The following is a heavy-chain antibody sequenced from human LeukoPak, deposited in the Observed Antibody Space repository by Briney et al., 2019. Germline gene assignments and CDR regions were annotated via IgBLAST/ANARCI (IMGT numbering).Heavy chain of an antibody. V-gene: IGHV4-34*01. J-gene: IGHJ3*02. CDR1: GGSFSGYY. CDR2: INHSGST. CDR3: WGREGWERGDTRFAFDS. Sequence: SETLSLTCAVYGGSFSGYYWSWIRQPPGKGLEWIGEINHSGSTNYNPSLKSRVTISVDTSKNQFSLKLSSLTAADAAVEYWWGREGWERGDTRFAFDSRGNGAMVT. D-gene: IGHD3-16*01.